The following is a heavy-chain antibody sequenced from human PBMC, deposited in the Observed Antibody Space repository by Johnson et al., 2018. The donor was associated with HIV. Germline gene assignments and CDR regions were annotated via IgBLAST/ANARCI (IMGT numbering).Heavy chain of an antibody. CDR1: GFIFNTFG. Sequence: VQLVESGGGVVQPGGSLRLSCAASGFIFNTFGMHWVRQAPGKGLEWVSAIGTAGDTYYPGSVKGRFTISRENANNSLYLQMNSLRAGDTAVYYCARVTNDAFDIWGQGTMVTVSS. J-gene: IGHJ3*02. CDR3: ARVTNDAFDI. V-gene: IGHV3-13*01. CDR2: IGTAGDT.